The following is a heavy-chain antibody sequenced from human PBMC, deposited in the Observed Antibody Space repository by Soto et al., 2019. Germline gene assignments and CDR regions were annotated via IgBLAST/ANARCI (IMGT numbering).Heavy chain of an antibody. J-gene: IGHJ4*02. CDR3: ATGRSDSGSYEEHF. D-gene: IGHD6-19*01. V-gene: IGHV4-39*01. CDR1: NDSIRSGTYY. Sequence: PSETLSLTCTVSNDSIRSGTYYLAWIRHPPGRGLEWIGSLSYLWNTYYNPSLKSRVTISKDASKNQFSLKLTSMTAADTAVYYCATGRSDSGSYEEHFWGQGTMVTLSS. CDR2: LSYLWNT.